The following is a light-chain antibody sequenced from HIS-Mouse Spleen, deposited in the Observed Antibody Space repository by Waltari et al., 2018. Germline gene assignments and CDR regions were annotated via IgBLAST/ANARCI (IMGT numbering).Light chain of an antibody. V-gene: IGKV3-20*01. J-gene: IGKJ2*01. CDR3: QQYGSSPPT. CDR1: QSVSSSY. CDR2: GAS. Sequence: EIVLTQSPGTLSLSPGERATLSCRASQSVSSSYLAWYQQKPGQAPRLLIYGASSRATGSPDRFSGSGSGTDFPLTISRLEPEDFAVYYCQQYGSSPPTFGQGTKLEIK.